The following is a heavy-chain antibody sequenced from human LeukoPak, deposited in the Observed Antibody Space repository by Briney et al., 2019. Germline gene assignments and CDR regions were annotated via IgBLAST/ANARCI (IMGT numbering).Heavy chain of an antibody. J-gene: IGHJ4*02. D-gene: IGHD6-19*01. CDR1: GFTVSSNY. CDR2: IYSGGDT. V-gene: IGHV3-53*01. Sequence: GGSLRLSCAASGFTVSSNYMNWVRQAPGEGLEWVSVIYSGGDTYYADAVKGRFTISRDDSKNTLYLQMNSLRGEDTAIYYCARRIVGAGGRGNYFDYWGQGNLVTVSS. CDR3: ARRIVGAGGRGNYFDY.